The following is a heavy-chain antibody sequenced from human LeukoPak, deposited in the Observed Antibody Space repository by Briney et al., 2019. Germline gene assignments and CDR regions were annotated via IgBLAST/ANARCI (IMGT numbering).Heavy chain of an antibody. CDR1: GGSISSYY. CDR3: ARFPVASAFDI. Sequence: PSETLSLTCTVSGGSISSYYWSWIRQPPGKGLEWIGYIYYSGSTNYNPSLKSRVTISVDTSKNQFSLKLSSVTAADTAVYYCARFPVASAFDIWGQGTMVTVSS. V-gene: IGHV4-59*08. CDR2: IYYSGST. D-gene: IGHD5-12*01. J-gene: IGHJ3*02.